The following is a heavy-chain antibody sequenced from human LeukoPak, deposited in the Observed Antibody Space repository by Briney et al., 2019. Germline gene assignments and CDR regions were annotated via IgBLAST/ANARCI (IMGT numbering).Heavy chain of an antibody. Sequence: GGSLRLSCAASGFTVSSNYMSCVRQAPGKGLEWVSAISGSGGSAYYADSVKGRFTISRDNYKNTLYLQMNSLRAEDTAVYYCGREYASSGYCDSWGQGTLVTVSS. V-gene: IGHV3-23*01. CDR3: GREYASSGYCDS. CDR2: ISGSGGSA. CDR1: GFTVSSNY. D-gene: IGHD3-22*01. J-gene: IGHJ4*02.